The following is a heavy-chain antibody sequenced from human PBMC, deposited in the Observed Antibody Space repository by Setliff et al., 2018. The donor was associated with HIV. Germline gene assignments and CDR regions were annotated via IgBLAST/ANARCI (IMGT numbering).Heavy chain of an antibody. D-gene: IGHD2-15*01. CDR2: IRYDGDNK. Sequence: GGSLRLSCAAPGFTFSGYGMYWVRQAPGKGLEWVAFIRYDGDNKYYADSVKGRFTISRDNSKNTLYLQMNSLGAKDAAVYYCAKAFGYCSGGSCPVLMDVWGKGTTVTVSS. J-gene: IGHJ6*03. CDR3: AKAFGYCSGGSCPVLMDV. V-gene: IGHV3-30*02. CDR1: GFTFSGYG.